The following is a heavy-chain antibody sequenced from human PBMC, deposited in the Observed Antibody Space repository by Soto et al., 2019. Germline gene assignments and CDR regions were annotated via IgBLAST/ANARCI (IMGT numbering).Heavy chain of an antibody. D-gene: IGHD1-26*01. CDR1: GFIVSGYG. CDR3: AREVGATMGVFDP. CDR2: IWNDGNNR. J-gene: IGHJ5*02. Sequence: PWGSLRLSCAASGFIVSGYGMHWVRQAPGKGLEWVAVIWNDGNNRNYADSVKGRFTISRDNSKSTVYLQMNGLKAEDTAVYYCAREVGATMGVFDPWGQGTLVTVSS. V-gene: IGHV3-33*01.